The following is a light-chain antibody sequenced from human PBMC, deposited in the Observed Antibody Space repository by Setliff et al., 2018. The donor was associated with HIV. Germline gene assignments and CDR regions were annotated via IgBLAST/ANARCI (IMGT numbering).Light chain of an antibody. Sequence: QSVLTQPASVSGSPGESITISCTGTSSDVGAYNLVSWYQQYPGKAPKLMIYEVRNRPSGVSNRFSGSKSGNTASLTISGLQAEDEADYYCSSYTSSTTRVFGTGTKVTVL. CDR2: EVR. CDR3: SSYTSSTTRV. CDR1: SSDVGAYNL. V-gene: IGLV2-14*02. J-gene: IGLJ1*01.